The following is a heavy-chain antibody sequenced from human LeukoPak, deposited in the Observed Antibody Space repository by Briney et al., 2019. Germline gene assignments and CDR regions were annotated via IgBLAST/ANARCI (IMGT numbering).Heavy chain of an antibody. CDR3: ASSYYDSSGYYYIAFDI. D-gene: IGHD3-22*01. V-gene: IGHV4-34*01. CDR1: GGSFSGYY. CDR2: IYHSGST. J-gene: IGHJ3*02. Sequence: SETLSLTCAVYGGSFSGYYWSWIRQPPGKGLEWIGYIYHSGSTYYNPSLKSRVTISVDRSKNQFSLKLSSVTAADTAVYYCASSYYDSSGYYYIAFDIWGQGTMVTVSS.